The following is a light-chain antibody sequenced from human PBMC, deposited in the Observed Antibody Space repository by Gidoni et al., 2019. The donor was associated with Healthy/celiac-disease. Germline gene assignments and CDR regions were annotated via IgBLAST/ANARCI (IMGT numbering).Light chain of an antibody. CDR2: DAS. V-gene: IGKV1-33*01. CDR1: QDISNY. Sequence: DIQQTQSPSSLSASVGDRVTITCQASQDISNYLNWYQQKPGKAPKLLIYDASKLATVVPSRFSGSGSGTDFTFTISSLQPEDIATYYCQQYDNLPRSAFGGGTKVEIK. J-gene: IGKJ4*01. CDR3: QQYDNLPRSA.